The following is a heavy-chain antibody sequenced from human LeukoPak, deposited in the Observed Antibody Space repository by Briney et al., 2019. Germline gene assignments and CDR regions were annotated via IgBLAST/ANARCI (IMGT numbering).Heavy chain of an antibody. CDR3: ARADSSGWEFDY. CDR2: IYHSGST. Sequence: SETLSLTCTVSGYSISSGYYWGWIRQPPGKGLEWIGSIYHSGSTYYNPSLKSRVTISVDTSKNQFSLKLSSVTAADTAVYYCARADSSGWEFDYWGQGTLVTVSS. V-gene: IGHV4-38-2*02. D-gene: IGHD6-19*01. CDR1: GYSISSGYY. J-gene: IGHJ4*02.